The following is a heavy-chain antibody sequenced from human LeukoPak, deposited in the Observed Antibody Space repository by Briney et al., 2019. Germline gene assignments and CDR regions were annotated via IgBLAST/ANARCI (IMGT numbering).Heavy chain of an antibody. CDR3: ARDLGYYGSGSYYLDY. J-gene: IGHJ4*01. CDR1: GYTFATYG. CDR2: ISGYNGNT. V-gene: IGHV1-18*01. Sequence: ASVKVSCKASGYTFATYGISWFRQAPGQGLEWMGWISGYNGNTNHAQKFQGRVTMTTDTSTSTAYMELRSLRSDDTAVYYCARDLGYYGSGSYYLDYWGQGTLVTVSS. D-gene: IGHD3-10*01.